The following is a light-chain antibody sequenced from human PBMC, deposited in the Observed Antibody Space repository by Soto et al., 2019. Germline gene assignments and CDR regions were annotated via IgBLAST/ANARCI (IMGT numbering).Light chain of an antibody. CDR3: QQSYNSPQT. V-gene: IGKV1-39*01. CDR1: QSISSW. J-gene: IGKJ1*01. CDR2: AAS. Sequence: DIQMTQSPSTLSGSVGDRVTITCRASQSISSWLAWYQQIPGQAPKLLIYAASTLRSGVPSRFSGSGSGTDFNLTINSLQPEDFATYYCQQSYNSPQTFGQGTKVDI.